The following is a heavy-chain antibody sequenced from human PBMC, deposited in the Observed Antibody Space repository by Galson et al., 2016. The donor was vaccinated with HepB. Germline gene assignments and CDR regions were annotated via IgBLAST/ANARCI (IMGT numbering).Heavy chain of an antibody. V-gene: IGHV3-23*01. CDR1: GFTFSSNA. J-gene: IGHJ4*02. CDR2: ISGSGATP. D-gene: IGHD1-26*01. CDR3: AKFFSFYYADY. Sequence: SLRLSCAASGFTFSSNAMSWVRQAPGKGLEWVSTISGSGATPYYADSVKGRFTVSRDNSKNTLFLQMNNLTADDTAIYFCAKFFSFYYADYWGQGALVTVSS.